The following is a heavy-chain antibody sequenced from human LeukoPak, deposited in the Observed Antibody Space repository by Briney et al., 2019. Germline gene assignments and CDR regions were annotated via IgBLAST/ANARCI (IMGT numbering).Heavy chain of an antibody. CDR2: INHSGST. CDR3: ARGRKVDWLLSRKDTNHFDY. CDR1: GGSFSGYY. V-gene: IGHV4-34*01. J-gene: IGHJ4*02. D-gene: IGHD3/OR15-3a*01. Sequence: TSETLSLTCAVYGGSFSGYYWSWIRQPPGKGLEWIGEINHSGSTNYNPSLKSRVTISVDTSKNQFSLKLSSVTAADTAVYYCARGRKVDWLLSRKDTNHFDYWGQGTLVTVSS.